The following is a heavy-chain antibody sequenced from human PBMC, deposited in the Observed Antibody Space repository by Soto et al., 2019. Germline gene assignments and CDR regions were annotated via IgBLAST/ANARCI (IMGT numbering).Heavy chain of an antibody. CDR2: INPNSGGT. J-gene: IGHJ4*02. V-gene: IGHV1-2*02. Sequence: GASVKVSCKASGYTFTGYYMHWVRQAPGQGLEWMGWINPNSGGTNYAQKFQGRVTMTRDTSISTAYMELSRLRSDDTAVYYCARDRGTARIAAAGLGYWGQGTLVTVSS. CDR1: GYTFTGYY. D-gene: IGHD6-13*01. CDR3: ARDRGTARIAAAGLGY.